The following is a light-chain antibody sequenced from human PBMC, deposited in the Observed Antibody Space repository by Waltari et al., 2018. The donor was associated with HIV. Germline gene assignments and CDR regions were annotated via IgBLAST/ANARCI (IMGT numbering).Light chain of an antibody. V-gene: IGLV2-14*01. Sequence: SDLTQPASVSGFLGQSITISCPGADSDFGFYNFISWYQQQPVQVPKLLLYEVDTRASGVHGRFSGSKSGNTASLTISGLQVEDEGLYHCASYTADDTVLFGGGTTVTV. CDR1: DSDFGFYNF. CDR2: EVD. CDR3: ASYTADDTVL. J-gene: IGLJ2*01.